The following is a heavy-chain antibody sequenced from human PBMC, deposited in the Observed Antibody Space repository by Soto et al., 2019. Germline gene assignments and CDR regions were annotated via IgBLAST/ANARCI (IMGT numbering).Heavy chain of an antibody. CDR2: ISGSGGST. CDR1: GFTFSSYA. CDR3: AKEAVVDIAATGQFDP. J-gene: IGHJ5*02. D-gene: IGHD5-12*01. Sequence: GGSLRLSCAASGFTFSSYAMRWVRQAPGKGLEWVSAISGSGGSTYYADSVKGRFTISRDNSKNTLYLQMNSLRAEDTAVHYCAKEAVVDIAATGQFDPWGQGTLVTVSS. V-gene: IGHV3-23*01.